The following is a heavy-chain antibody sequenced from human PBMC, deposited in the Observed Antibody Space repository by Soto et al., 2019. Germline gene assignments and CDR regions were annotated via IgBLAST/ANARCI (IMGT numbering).Heavy chain of an antibody. D-gene: IGHD1-1*01. CDR3: ARRASAGIPFDY. V-gene: IGHV3-30-3*01. J-gene: IGHJ4*02. CDR1: GFTFSSYA. Sequence: GGSLRLSCAASGFTFSSYAMHWARQAPGKGLEWVAVISYDGSNKYYADSVKGRFTISRDNSKNTLYLQMNSLRAEDTAVYYCARRASAGIPFDYWGQGTLVTVSS. CDR2: ISYDGSNK.